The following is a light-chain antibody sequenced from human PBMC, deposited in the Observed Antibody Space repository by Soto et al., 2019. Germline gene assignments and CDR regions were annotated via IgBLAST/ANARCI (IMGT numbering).Light chain of an antibody. Sequence: EIVMTQSPVTLSLSPGERATLSCRASQSLSNDLAWYQQKPGQPPRLLIYSGSTRATGIPDRFRGSGSGTEFTLTISSLQFEDFAVYYCQQHNNWPRTFGQGTRVEIK. CDR2: SGS. J-gene: IGKJ1*01. V-gene: IGKV3-15*01. CDR3: QQHNNWPRT. CDR1: QSLSND.